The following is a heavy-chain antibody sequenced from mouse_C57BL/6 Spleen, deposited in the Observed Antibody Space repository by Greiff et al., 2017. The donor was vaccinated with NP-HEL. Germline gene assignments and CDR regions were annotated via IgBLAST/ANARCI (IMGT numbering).Heavy chain of an antibody. CDR1: GFSFNTYA. CDR2: IRSKSNNYAT. V-gene: IGHV10-1*01. Sequence: EVKLMESGGGLVQPKGSLKLSCAASGFSFNTYAMNWVRQAPGKGLEWVARIRSKSNNYATYYADSVKDRFTISRDDSESMLYLQMNNLKTEDTAMYYCVMGSSHFDVWGTGTTVTVSS. J-gene: IGHJ1*03. D-gene: IGHD1-1*01. CDR3: VMGSSHFDV.